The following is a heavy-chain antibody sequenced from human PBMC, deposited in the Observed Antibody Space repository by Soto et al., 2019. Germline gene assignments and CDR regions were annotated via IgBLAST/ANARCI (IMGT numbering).Heavy chain of an antibody. CDR2: IKFDGSST. J-gene: IGHJ6*02. CDR1: GFAFSTYW. Sequence: GGSLRLSCAASGFAFSTYWMHWVRQAPGKGLLWVARIKFDGSSTYSADSVKGRFTISRDDAKNTLYLQMNGLRVDDTAVYYCARGAKNIYAMDVWGQGTTVTVSS. V-gene: IGHV3-74*01. CDR3: ARGAKNIYAMDV.